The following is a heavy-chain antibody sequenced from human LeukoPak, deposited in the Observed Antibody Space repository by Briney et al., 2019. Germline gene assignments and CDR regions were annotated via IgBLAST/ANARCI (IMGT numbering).Heavy chain of an antibody. Sequence: PGGSLRLSCAASGFTFNTYSMSWVRQAPGKGLEWVANIRPDGSDKYYVDSVKGRFTISRDNAWNSLYLHMNSLRAEDTAVYYCARELNVGYWGQGTLVTVSS. V-gene: IGHV3-7*01. D-gene: IGHD1-26*01. J-gene: IGHJ4*02. CDR3: ARELNVGY. CDR1: GFTFNTYS. CDR2: IRPDGSDK.